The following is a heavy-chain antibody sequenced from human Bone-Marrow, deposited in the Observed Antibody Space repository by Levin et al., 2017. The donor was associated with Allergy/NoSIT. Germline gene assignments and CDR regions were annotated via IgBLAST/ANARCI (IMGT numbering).Heavy chain of an antibody. Sequence: QPGGSLRLSCAASGFTFSSYWMHWVRQAPGKGLVWVSRINSDGSSTSYADSVKGRFTISRDNAKNTLYLQMNSLRAEDTAVYYCARAPLLWFGDEYFQHWGQGTLVTVSS. V-gene: IGHV3-74*01. J-gene: IGHJ1*01. D-gene: IGHD3-10*01. CDR1: GFTFSSYW. CDR2: INSDGSST. CDR3: ARAPLLWFGDEYFQH.